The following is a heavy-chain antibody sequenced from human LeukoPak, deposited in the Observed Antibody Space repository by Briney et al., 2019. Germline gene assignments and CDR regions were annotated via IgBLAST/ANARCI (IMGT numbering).Heavy chain of an antibody. D-gene: IGHD2-15*01. J-gene: IGHJ4*02. CDR2: IILILGIA. V-gene: IGHV1-69*04. Sequence: ASVKVSCKASGGTFSSYAISWVRQAPGQGLEWMGRIILILGIANYAQKFQGRVTITADKSTSTAYMELSSLRSEDTAVYYCARSDCSGGSCYSGAYYFDYWGQGTLVTVSS. CDR1: GGTFSSYA. CDR3: ARSDCSGGSCYSGAYYFDY.